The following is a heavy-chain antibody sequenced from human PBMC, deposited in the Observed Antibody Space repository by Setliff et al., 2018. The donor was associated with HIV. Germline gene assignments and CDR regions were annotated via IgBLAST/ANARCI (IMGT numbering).Heavy chain of an antibody. V-gene: IGHV4-39*01. Sequence: SETLSLTCAVSGGSVDSRDYYWGWIRQPPGKGLEWIGNILYGGTTHYTPSLKSRVSISVDTSRNQFSLRLNSVTAADTAVYYCARPTTGLGGGAAFDIWGQGTMVTVS. CDR2: ILYGGTT. CDR3: ARPTTGLGGGAAFDI. D-gene: IGHD2-8*01. J-gene: IGHJ3*02. CDR1: GGSVDSRDYY.